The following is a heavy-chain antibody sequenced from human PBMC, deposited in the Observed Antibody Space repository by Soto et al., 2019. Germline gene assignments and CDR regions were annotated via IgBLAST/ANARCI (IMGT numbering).Heavy chain of an antibody. CDR3: ASVWVPRYDC. Sequence: AETLSLTCAVSGGSISSDDLSWVRQPPGKGLEWIGCICCSGSTDYHPSPKSRVTISLDTSKNQFSLKLNSVTAADTAVYYCASVWVPRYDCWGHGTLVTVSS. J-gene: IGHJ4*01. CDR1: GGSISSDD. CDR2: ICCSGST. D-gene: IGHD1-26*01. V-gene: IGHV4-59*01.